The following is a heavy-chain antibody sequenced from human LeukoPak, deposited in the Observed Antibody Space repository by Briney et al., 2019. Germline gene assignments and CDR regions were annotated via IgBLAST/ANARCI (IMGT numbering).Heavy chain of an antibody. CDR1: GGSISSGGYY. Sequence: SETLSLTCTVSGGSISSGGYYWSWIRQPPGKGLEWIGYIYHSGSTYYNPSLKSRVTISVDTSKNQFSLKLSSVTAADTAVYYCARDRGYSSGWLDYWGQGTLVTVSS. CDR3: ARDRGYSSGWLDY. J-gene: IGHJ4*02. V-gene: IGHV4-30-2*01. CDR2: IYHSGST. D-gene: IGHD6-19*01.